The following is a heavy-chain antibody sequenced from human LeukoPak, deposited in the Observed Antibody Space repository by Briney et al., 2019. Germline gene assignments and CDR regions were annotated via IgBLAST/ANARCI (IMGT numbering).Heavy chain of an antibody. D-gene: IGHD3-3*01. V-gene: IGHV4-39*01. CDR3: ARHLDFWSGYYSFEY. J-gene: IGHJ4*02. CDR1: GGSISSSSYY. Sequence: PSQTLSLTCTVSGGSISSSSYYWGWIRQPPGKGLEWIGSIYYSGSTYYNPSLKSRVTISVDTSKNQFSLKLSSVTAADTAVYYCARHLDFWSGYYSFEYWGQGTLVTVSS. CDR2: IYYSGST.